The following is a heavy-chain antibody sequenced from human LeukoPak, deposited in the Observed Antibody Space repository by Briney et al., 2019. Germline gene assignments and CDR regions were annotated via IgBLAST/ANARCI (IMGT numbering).Heavy chain of an antibody. D-gene: IGHD2-2*03. CDR3: ARDGYCSSTSCYRSYYYGMDV. CDR2: IWYDGSNK. J-gene: IGHJ6*02. V-gene: IGHV3-33*01. Sequence: PGRSLRLSCAASGFTFSNYDVHWVRQAPGKGLEWVAVIWYDGSNKYYVDSVKGRFTISRDNSKNTLYLQMNSLRAEDTAVYYCARDGYCSSTSCYRSYYYGMDVWGQGTTVTVSS. CDR1: GFTFSNYD.